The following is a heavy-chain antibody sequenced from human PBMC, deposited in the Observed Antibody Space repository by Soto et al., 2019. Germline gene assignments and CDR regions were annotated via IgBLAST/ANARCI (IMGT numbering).Heavy chain of an antibody. CDR1: GFPVSTYS. CDR2: ISYDGSKK. J-gene: IGHJ5*01. CDR3: VTCCGTGDESDLGYNWFTY. D-gene: IGHD2-21*01. V-gene: IGHV3-30-3*01. Sequence: QVQVVESGGGVVQSGRSLRLSCAVSGFPVSTYSRYWVRQAPGKGLEWVALISYDGSKKDYADSVKGRFTISRHSSKNRLYLQTNRLRIDDTPVYYCVTCCGTGDESDLGYNWFTYWGQGTLVSV.